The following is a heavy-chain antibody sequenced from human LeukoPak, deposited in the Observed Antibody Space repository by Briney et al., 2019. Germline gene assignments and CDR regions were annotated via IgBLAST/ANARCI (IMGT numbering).Heavy chain of an antibody. J-gene: IGHJ4*02. V-gene: IGHV4-59*01. CDR1: GDSLSTYY. Sequence: PSETLSLTCSVSGDSLSTYYWSWIRQPPGRQLEWIGYLSSTGKSDYNPSLNSRATISVDMSKNQFSLNLISVTTADTALYYCARIRWGDKGTYWGPFEYWGQGILVTVSS. D-gene: IGHD3-10*01. CDR2: LSSTGKS. CDR3: ARIRWGDKGTYWGPFEY.